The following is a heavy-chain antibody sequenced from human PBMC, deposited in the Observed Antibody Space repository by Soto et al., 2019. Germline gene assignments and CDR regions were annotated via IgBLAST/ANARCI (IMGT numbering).Heavy chain of an antibody. Sequence: SGPTLVNPTETLTLTCTVSGFSLSNARMGVSWIRQPPGKALEWLAHIFSNDEKSYSTSLKSRLTISKDTSKSQVVLTMTNMDPVDTATYYCARIRLVEGPSTGTSFYYYYYYGMDVWGQGTTVTVSS. D-gene: IGHD1-1*01. J-gene: IGHJ6*02. CDR2: IFSNDEK. CDR1: GFSLSNARMG. V-gene: IGHV2-26*01. CDR3: ARIRLVEGPSTGTSFYYYYYYGMDV.